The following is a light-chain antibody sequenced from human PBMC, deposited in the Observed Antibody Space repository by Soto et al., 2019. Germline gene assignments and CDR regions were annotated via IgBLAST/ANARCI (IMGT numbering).Light chain of an antibody. CDR3: LVWHIDHYV. CDR2: DNV. Sequence: SYELTQPPSVSVAPGQTARITCGGNNIGIKSVHWYQQKPGQAPVLVVYDNVDRPSGIPERFSGSNSGNTATLTINRAEAGDEADYFCLVWHIDHYVFGTGTKFTVL. CDR1: NIGIKS. J-gene: IGLJ1*01. V-gene: IGLV3-21*02.